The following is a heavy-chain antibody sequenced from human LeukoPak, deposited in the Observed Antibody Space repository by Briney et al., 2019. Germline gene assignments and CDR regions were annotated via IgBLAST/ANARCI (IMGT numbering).Heavy chain of an antibody. CDR3: ARDGSLAAAGHYFDY. CDR1: GYTFTSYY. Sequence: ASVKVSCKASGYTFTSYYMHWVRQAPGQGLEWMGIINPSGGSTSYAQKFRGRVTMTRDTSTSTVYTELSSLRSEDTAVYYCARDGSLAAAGHYFDYWGQGTQVTVSS. V-gene: IGHV1-46*01. J-gene: IGHJ4*02. CDR2: INPSGGST. D-gene: IGHD6-13*01.